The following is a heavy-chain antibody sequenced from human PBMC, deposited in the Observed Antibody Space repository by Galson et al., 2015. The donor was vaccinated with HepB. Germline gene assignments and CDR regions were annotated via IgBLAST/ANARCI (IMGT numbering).Heavy chain of an antibody. D-gene: IGHD1-26*01. V-gene: IGHV6-1*01. CDR1: GDSVSSNSAA. J-gene: IGHJ3*02. Sequence: CAISGDSVSSNSAAWNWIRQSPSRGLEWLGRTYYRSKWYNDYAVSVKSRITINPDTSKSQFSLQLNSVTPEDTAVYYCARDLGRELPYGDALDIWGQGTMVTVSS. CDR3: ARDLGRELPYGDALDI. CDR2: TYYRSKWYN.